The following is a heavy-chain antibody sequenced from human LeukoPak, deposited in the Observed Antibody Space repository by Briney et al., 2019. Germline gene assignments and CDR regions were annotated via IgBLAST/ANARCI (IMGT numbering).Heavy chain of an antibody. V-gene: IGHV3-74*01. J-gene: IGHJ4*02. D-gene: IGHD3-3*01. Sequence: GGSLRLSCAASGFDFSSNWMHWVRQAPGHRLVWVSRIKGDGISTNYADSVKGRFTISRDIAKNTLYLQMNSLRAEDTGVYYCAKDHYWSIDYWGRGTLVTVSS. CDR1: GFDFSSNW. CDR2: IKGDGIST. CDR3: AKDHYWSIDY.